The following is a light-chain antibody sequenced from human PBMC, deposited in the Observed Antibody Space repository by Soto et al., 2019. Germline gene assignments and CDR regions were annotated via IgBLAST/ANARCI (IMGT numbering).Light chain of an antibody. J-gene: IGLJ1*01. CDR2: EVT. Sequence: QSVLTQPPSVSGSPGQSVTISCTGTSSDVGSYNRVAWYQQPPDTAPKLMIYEVTNRPSGVPDRFSGSKSGNTASLTISGLQAEDEADYYCNSYTSSNTYVFGTGTKVTVL. CDR3: NSYTSSNTYV. CDR1: SSDVGSYNR. V-gene: IGLV2-18*02.